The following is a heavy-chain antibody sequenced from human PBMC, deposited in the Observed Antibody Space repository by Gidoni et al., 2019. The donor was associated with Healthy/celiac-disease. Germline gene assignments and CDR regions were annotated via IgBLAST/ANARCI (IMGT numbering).Heavy chain of an antibody. J-gene: IGHJ4*02. CDR1: GFTVSSNY. CDR3: ARKPVSDY. D-gene: IGHD2-8*01. CDR2: IYSGGST. V-gene: IGHV3-53*01. Sequence: EVQLVESGGGLIQPGGSLSLSCAASGFTVSSNYMSWVRQDPGKGLEWGSVIYSGGSTYYADSVKGRFTISRDNSKNTLYLQMNSLRAEDTAVYYCARKPVSDYWGQGTLVTVSS.